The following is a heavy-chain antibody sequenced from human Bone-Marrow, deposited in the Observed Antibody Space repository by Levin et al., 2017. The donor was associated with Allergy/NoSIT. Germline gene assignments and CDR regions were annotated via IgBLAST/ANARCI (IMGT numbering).Heavy chain of an antibody. CDR2: IYYGGST. J-gene: IGHJ4*02. CDR1: GGSITSAY. D-gene: IGHD1-20*01. Sequence: SQTLSLTCSVSGGSITSAYWTWIRPPPGKGLEWIGFIYYGGSTSSHPSLKSRVTMSIDTSKNQFSLNLSSVTTADTAVYYCARGVEHNWNYDYWGQGTLVTVSS. V-gene: IGHV4-59*01. CDR3: ARGVEHNWNYDY.